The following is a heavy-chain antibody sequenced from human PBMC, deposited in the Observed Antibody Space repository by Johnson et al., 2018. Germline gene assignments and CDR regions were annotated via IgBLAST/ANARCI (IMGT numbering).Heavy chain of an antibody. Sequence: EVQLVESGGGLVQPGGSLRLSCAASGFTFSNYGMHWVRQAPGKGLEWVSGISWNGGSIVYADSVKGRFTISRDNAKNSLYLQMNSLRAEDTALYYCAKGHLSVLHTAEDFQDWGQGTLVTGSS. J-gene: IGHJ1*01. V-gene: IGHV3-9*01. CDR1: GFTFSNYG. D-gene: IGHD2-15*01. CDR2: ISWNGGSI. CDR3: AKGHLSVLHTAEDFQD.